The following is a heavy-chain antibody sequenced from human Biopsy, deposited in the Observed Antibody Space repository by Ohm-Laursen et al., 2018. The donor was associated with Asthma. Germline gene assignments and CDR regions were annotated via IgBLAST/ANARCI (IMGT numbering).Heavy chain of an antibody. CDR1: GFTFSSYG. D-gene: IGHD1-1*01. CDR3: VRDGTDDAFDI. J-gene: IGHJ3*02. V-gene: IGHV3-33*01. CDR2: IWYDGSNK. Sequence: SLRLSCAASGFTFSSYGMHWVRQAPGKGLEWVAIIWYDGSNKYYADSVKGRFTISRDNSKNTLYLQMNSLREEDTAVYYCVRDGTDDAFDIWGQGTVVSVSS.